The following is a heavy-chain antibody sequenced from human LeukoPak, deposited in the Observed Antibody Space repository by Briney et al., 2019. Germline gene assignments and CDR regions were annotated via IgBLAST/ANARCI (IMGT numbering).Heavy chain of an antibody. CDR3: ARGSGGVVVTDFDY. D-gene: IGHD2-15*01. CDR2: INWNGGST. V-gene: IGHV3-20*04. J-gene: IGHJ4*02. CDR1: GFTFDDHG. Sequence: PGGSLRLSWAVSGFTFDDHGMSWVRQAPGKGLEWVSGINWNGGSTGYADSVKGRFTISRDNAKNSLYLQINSLRAEDTALYYCARGSGGVVVTDFDYWGQGTLVTVSS.